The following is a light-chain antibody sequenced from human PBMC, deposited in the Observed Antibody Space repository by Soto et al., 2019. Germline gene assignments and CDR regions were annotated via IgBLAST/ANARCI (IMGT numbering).Light chain of an antibody. CDR3: QQYGTSPLT. J-gene: IGKJ4*01. V-gene: IGKV3-20*01. Sequence: ETVLTQSPGTLSLSPGERATLSCRATQSVNNDYLAWYQQRPGLAPRLLIFGASGRATGIPDRFSGSGSGTDLTVTISTLEPEDFAIYYWQQYGTSPLTVGGGTKVEIK. CDR1: QSVNNDY. CDR2: GAS.